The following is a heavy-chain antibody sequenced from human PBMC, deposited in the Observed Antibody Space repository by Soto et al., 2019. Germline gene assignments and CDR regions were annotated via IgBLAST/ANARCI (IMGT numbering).Heavy chain of an antibody. CDR1: GYTFSNYG. V-gene: IGHV1-18*01. Sequence: QVPLVQSGDEMRKPGASVKVSCQASGYTFSNYGITWVRQAPGQGLEWMGWISAHNGNSKYAQSLQGRLTLTTDTSTSTAYMELRSLRSDDTAVYYCARDWYFYGSGSPNHMDVWGKGTTVSVPS. CDR2: ISAHNGNS. D-gene: IGHD3-10*01. J-gene: IGHJ6*03. CDR3: ARDWYFYGSGSPNHMDV.